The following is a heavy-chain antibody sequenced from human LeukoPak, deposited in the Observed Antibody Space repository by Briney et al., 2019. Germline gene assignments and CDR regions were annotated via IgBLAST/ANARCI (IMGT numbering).Heavy chain of an antibody. Sequence: SETLSPTCTVSGGSISSYYWSWIRQPPGKGLEWIGYIYYSGSTNYNPSLKSRVTISVDTCKNQFSLKLSSVTAADTAVYYCARQSYDPDIWGQGTMVTVSS. V-gene: IGHV4-59*08. J-gene: IGHJ3*02. CDR2: IYYSGST. CDR1: GGSISSYY. D-gene: IGHD5-12*01. CDR3: ARQSYDPDI.